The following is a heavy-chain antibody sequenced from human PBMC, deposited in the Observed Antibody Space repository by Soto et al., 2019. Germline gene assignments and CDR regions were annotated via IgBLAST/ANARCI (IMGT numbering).Heavy chain of an antibody. V-gene: IGHV4-31*03. J-gene: IGHJ6*02. D-gene: IGHD6-13*01. CDR3: ASHSSSWPTPHYYYYGMDV. CDR2: IYYSGST. Sequence: SETLSLTCTVSGGSISSGGYYWSWIRQHPGKGLEWIGYIYYSGSTYYNPSLKSRVTISVDTSKNQFSLKLSSVTAADTAVYYCASHSSSWPTPHYYYYGMDVWGQGTTVTVSS. CDR1: GGSISSGGYY.